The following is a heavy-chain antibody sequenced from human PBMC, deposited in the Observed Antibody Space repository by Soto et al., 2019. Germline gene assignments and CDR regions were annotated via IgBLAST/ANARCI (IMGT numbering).Heavy chain of an antibody. D-gene: IGHD2-21*02. V-gene: IGHV1-69*13. J-gene: IGHJ4*02. Sequence: SVKVSCKASGGTFSSYAISWVRQAPGQGLEWMGGIIPIFGTANYAQKFQGRVTITADESTSTAYMELSSLRSEDTAFYYCAKERYPFGDYYFDYWGQGALVTVSS. CDR3: AKERYPFGDYYFDY. CDR2: IIPIFGTA. CDR1: GGTFSSYA.